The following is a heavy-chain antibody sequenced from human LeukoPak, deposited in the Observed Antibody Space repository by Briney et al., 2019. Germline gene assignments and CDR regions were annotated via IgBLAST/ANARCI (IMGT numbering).Heavy chain of an antibody. D-gene: IGHD3-22*01. Sequence: GGSLRLSCAASGFTVSRNYMSWVRQAPGKGLEWVSIIYSGGGTYYADSVKGRFIISRDNSKNTLYLQMNSLRVEDTAVYYCARDYYDGSGYWAYWGQGTLVTVSS. CDR3: ARDYYDGSGYWAY. CDR2: IYSGGGT. J-gene: IGHJ4*02. CDR1: GFTVSRNY. V-gene: IGHV3-66*01.